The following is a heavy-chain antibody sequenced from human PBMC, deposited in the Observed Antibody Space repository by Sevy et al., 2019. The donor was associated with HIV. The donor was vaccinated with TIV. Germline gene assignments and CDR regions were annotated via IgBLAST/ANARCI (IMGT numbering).Heavy chain of an antibody. Sequence: GGSLRLSCTASGFTFSTYAMYWVRQAPGKGLEWVAVISDDGNNKDYADSVKGRFTVSRDNSKNTLYLQMYSLRAEDTAVYYCARGYCGGGSCTAFDPWGQGTLVTVSS. J-gene: IGHJ5*02. CDR2: ISDDGNNK. CDR3: ARGYCGGGSCTAFDP. D-gene: IGHD2-15*01. V-gene: IGHV3-30*04. CDR1: GFTFSTYA.